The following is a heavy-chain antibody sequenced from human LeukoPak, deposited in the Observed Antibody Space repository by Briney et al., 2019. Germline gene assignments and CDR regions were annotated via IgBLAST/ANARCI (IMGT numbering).Heavy chain of an antibody. Sequence: ASVKVSCKASGYTFTGYYMHWVRQAPGQGLEWMGRINPNSGGTDYAQKFQGRVTMTRDTSISTAYMELSRLRSDDTAVYYCASGDRVTMLRGGNIGYFDYWGQGTLVTVSS. V-gene: IGHV1-2*06. CDR2: INPNSGGT. CDR3: ASGDRVTMLRGGNIGYFDY. CDR1: GYTFTGYY. D-gene: IGHD3-10*01. J-gene: IGHJ4*02.